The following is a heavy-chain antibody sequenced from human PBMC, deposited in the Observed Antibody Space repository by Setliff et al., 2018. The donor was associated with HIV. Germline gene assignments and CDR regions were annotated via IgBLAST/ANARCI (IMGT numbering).Heavy chain of an antibody. J-gene: IGHJ3*01. CDR2: IYHSGAT. CDR3: ARGRQIGVEGAAAFDP. D-gene: IGHD1-26*01. V-gene: IGHV4-4*02. Sequence: LSLTCAVSGDSLNSFFWWTWVRQFPGKGLDWIGEIYHSGATDYKPSLKSRVTISVDKSKKQLSLKLTSVTAADTAVYYCARGRQIGVEGAAAFDPWGQGIVVTVSS. CDR1: GDSLNSFFW.